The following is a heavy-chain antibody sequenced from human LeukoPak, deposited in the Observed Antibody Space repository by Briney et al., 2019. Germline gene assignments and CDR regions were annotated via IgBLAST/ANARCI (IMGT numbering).Heavy chain of an antibody. CDR1: GFTFSRHA. CDR3: AKAPVTTCSGAYCYPFDY. Sequence: GGSLRLSCVASGFTFSRHAMSWVRQGPGKGLEWVSAISVSGNTYHADSVKGRFTISRDSSKNTLYLQMNSLRAGDAAVYYCAKAPVTTCSGAYCYPFDYWSQGTLVTVSS. CDR2: ISVSGNT. V-gene: IGHV3-23*01. D-gene: IGHD2-15*01. J-gene: IGHJ4*02.